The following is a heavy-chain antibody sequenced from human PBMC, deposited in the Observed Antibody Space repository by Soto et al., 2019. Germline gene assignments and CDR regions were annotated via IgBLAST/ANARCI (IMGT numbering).Heavy chain of an antibody. J-gene: IGHJ4*02. CDR2: IYQTGTT. D-gene: IGHD6-13*01. V-gene: IGHV4-4*02. CDR3: ARRIALSGTAGAPGD. Sequence: QVQLQESGPGLVKPSGTLSLTCGVSRGYVSSNNWWTWVRQPPGKGLEWIGEIYQTGTTNYNPSLQSRVTISLDKSHKHFSLKLNSVTAADTAVYYCARRIALSGTAGAPGDWGQGTLVIVSS. CDR1: RGYVSSNNW.